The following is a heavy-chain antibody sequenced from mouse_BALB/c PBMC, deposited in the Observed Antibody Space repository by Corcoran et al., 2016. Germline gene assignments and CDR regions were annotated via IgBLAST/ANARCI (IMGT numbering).Heavy chain of an antibody. J-gene: IGHJ4*01. CDR1: GYTFTNYG. D-gene: IGHD6-1*01. CDR3: AREPYAMDY. CDR2: INTYTGEP. V-gene: IGHV9-3-1*01. Sequence: QIQLVQSGPELKKPGETVKISCKASGYTFTNYGMNWVKQDPGKGLKWMGWINTYTGEPTYADDFKGRFAFSLETSASTAYLQINNLKNEYTATYFCAREPYAMDYWGQGTSVTVSS.